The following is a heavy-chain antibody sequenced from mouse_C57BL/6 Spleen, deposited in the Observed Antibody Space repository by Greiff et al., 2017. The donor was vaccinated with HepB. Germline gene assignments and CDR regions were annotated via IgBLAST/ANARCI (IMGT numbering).Heavy chain of an antibody. CDR3: ARGDYGIWFAY. D-gene: IGHD2-1*01. CDR1: GYAFSSSW. V-gene: IGHV1-82*01. Sequence: VQLQQSGPELVKPGASVKISCKASGYAFSSSWMNWVKQRPGKGLEWIGRIYPGDGDTNYNGKFKGKATLTADKSSSTAYMQLSSLTSEDSAVYFCARGDYGIWFAYWGQGTLVTVSA. J-gene: IGHJ3*01. CDR2: IYPGDGDT.